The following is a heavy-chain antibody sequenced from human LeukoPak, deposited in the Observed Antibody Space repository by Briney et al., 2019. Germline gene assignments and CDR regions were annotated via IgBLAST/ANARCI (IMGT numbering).Heavy chain of an antibody. J-gene: IGHJ4*02. CDR3: ARALVGATSVDY. CDR2: IYYSGST. D-gene: IGHD1-26*01. V-gene: IGHV4-31*03. Sequence: SQTLSLTCTVSGGSIGSGGYYWSWIRQHPGKGLEWIGYIYYSGSTYYNPSLKSRVTISVDTSKNQFSLKLSSVTAADTAVYYCARALVGATSVDYWGQGTLVTASS. CDR1: GGSIGSGGYY.